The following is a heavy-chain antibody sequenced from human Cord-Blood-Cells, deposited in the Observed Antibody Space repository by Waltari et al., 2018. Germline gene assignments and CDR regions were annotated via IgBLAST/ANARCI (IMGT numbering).Heavy chain of an antibody. CDR2: IIPIFGTA. CDR1: GGTFSSYA. V-gene: IGHV1-69*01. Sequence: QVQLVQSGAEVKKPGSSVKVSCKASGGTFSSYAISWVRQAPGQGLEWMGGIIPIFGTANYAQECQGRVTITADESTSTAYMELSSLRSEDTSVYYCARGVDIVATIGDYWGQGTLVTVSS. J-gene: IGHJ4*02. CDR3: ARGVDIVATIGDY. D-gene: IGHD5-12*01.